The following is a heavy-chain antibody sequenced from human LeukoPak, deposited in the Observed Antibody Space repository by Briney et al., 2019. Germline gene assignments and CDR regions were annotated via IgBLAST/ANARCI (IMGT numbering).Heavy chain of an antibody. J-gene: IGHJ4*02. CDR2: ISSSSNYR. D-gene: IGHD6-19*01. CDR1: GFAFSGFA. V-gene: IGHV3-21*01. Sequence: GGSLRLSCSGSGFAFSGFAMGWVRQAPGKGLEWVSSISSSSNYRYYADSLKGRFTISRDNARNSLYLQMNSLRAEDTAVYYCARDPSDPGYSSGWYDYWGQGTLVTVSS. CDR3: ARDPSDPGYSSGWYDY.